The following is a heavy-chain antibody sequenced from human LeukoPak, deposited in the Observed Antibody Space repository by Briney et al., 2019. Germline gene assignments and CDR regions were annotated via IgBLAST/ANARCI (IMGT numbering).Heavy chain of an antibody. D-gene: IGHD3-22*01. CDR2: INPNSGGT. J-gene: IGHJ5*02. CDR3: ARERGTRYYYDSSGYPRFDP. Sequence: ASVKVSCKASGYTFTGYYMHWVRQAPGQGLGWMGWINPNSGGTNYAQKFQGWVTMTRDTSISTAYMELSRLRSDDTAVYYCARERGTRYYYDSSGYPRFDPWGQGTLVTVSS. V-gene: IGHV1-2*04. CDR1: GYTFTGYY.